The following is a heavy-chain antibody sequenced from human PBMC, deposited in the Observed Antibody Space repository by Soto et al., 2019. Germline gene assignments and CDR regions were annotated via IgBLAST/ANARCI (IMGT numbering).Heavy chain of an antibody. V-gene: IGHV4-39*01. CDR3: AQTDYGYYYYGMDV. J-gene: IGHJ6*02. Sequence: PSETLSLTCTVSGGSISSSSYYWGWIRQPPGKGLEWIGSIYYSGSTYYNPSLKSRVTISVDTSKNQFSLKLSSVTAADTAVYYCAQTDYGYYYYGMDVWGQGTTVT. CDR2: IYYSGST. D-gene: IGHD4-17*01. CDR1: GGSISSSSYY.